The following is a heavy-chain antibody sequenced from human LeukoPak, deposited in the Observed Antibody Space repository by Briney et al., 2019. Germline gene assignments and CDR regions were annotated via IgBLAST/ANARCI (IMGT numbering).Heavy chain of an antibody. V-gene: IGHV3-7*04. CDR3: ARIVGATFAFDI. Sequence: GGSLRLSCAASGFTFTGYWMSWVRQAPGKGVEWVANIKQDGSEKYYVDSVKGRFTISRDNAKNSLSLQMNRLRAEDTAVYYCARIVGATFAFDIWGQGTMVTVSS. CDR2: IKQDGSEK. D-gene: IGHD1-26*01. CDR1: GFTFTGYW. J-gene: IGHJ3*02.